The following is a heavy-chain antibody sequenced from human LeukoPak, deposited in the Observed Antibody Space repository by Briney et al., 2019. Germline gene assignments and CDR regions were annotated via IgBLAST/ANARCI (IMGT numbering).Heavy chain of an antibody. CDR2: ISSSGSTI. CDR1: GFTFSDYY. V-gene: IGHV3-11*01. Sequence: GGSLRLSCAASGFTFSDYYMSWIRQAPGKGLEWVSYISSSGSTIYYADSVKGRFTISRDNAKNSLYLQMNSLRAEDTAVYYCASAHYYDSSGYSFDYRGQGTLVTVSS. D-gene: IGHD3-22*01. J-gene: IGHJ4*02. CDR3: ASAHYYDSSGYSFDY.